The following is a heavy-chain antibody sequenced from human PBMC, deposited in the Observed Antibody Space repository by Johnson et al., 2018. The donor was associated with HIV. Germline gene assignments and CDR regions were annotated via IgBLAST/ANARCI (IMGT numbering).Heavy chain of an antibody. V-gene: IGHV3-15*01. CDR2: IKSKTDGGTT. J-gene: IGHJ3*02. CDR3: TTDETGYSSNRDFFDS. Sequence: VQLVESGGGLVKPGGSLRLSCAASGFTFSNAWMSWVRQAPGKGLEWVGRIKSKTDGGTTDYAAPVKGRFTISRDDSRNTLYLQMNSMKTEDTAVDYCTTDETGYSSNRDFFDSWCQGTMGTVSS. CDR1: GFTFSNAW. D-gene: IGHD6-13*01.